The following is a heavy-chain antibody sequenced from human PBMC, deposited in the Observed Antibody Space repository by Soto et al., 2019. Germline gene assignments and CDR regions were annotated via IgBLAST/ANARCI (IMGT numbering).Heavy chain of an antibody. CDR1: GFSFNGSA. CDR2: IRSKANNYAT. D-gene: IGHD4-17*01. V-gene: IGHV3-73*01. CDR3: TTPVDDYGQD. J-gene: IGHJ4*02. Sequence: EVQLVESGGGLVQPGGSLKLSCEVSGFSFNGSAMHWVRQASGKGLEWVGRIRSKANNYATAYAASVKGRFTISRDDSKNTAYLQMHSLKTEDTSVYYCTTPVDDYGQDWGQGTLVTVSS.